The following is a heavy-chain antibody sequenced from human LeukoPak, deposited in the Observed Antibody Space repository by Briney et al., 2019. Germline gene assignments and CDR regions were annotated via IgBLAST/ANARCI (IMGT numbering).Heavy chain of an antibody. J-gene: IGHJ4*02. D-gene: IGHD3-10*01. V-gene: IGHV3-23*01. Sequence: PGGSLRLSCAASGFTFSSYAMSWVRQAPGKGLEWVSAISGSGGSTYYADSVKGRFTISGDNSKNTLYLQMNSLRAEDTAVYYCAKVLKGSGSYYIRGAFDYWGQGTLVTVSS. CDR2: ISGSGGST. CDR1: GFTFSSYA. CDR3: AKVLKGSGSYYIRGAFDY.